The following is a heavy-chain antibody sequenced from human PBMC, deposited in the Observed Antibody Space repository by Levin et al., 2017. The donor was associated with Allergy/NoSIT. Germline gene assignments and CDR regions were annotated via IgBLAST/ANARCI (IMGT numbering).Heavy chain of an antibody. CDR3: ARDRAIAAYYYYYMDV. J-gene: IGHJ6*03. D-gene: IGHD6-6*01. CDR2: TYYRSKWYN. CDR1: GDSVSSNSAA. V-gene: IGHV6-1*01. Sequence: LRLSCAISGDSVSSNSAAWNWIRQSPSRGLEWLGRTYYRSKWYNDYAVSVKSRITINPDTSKNQFSLQLNSVTPEDTAVYYCARDRAIAAYYYYYMDVWGKGTTVTVSS.